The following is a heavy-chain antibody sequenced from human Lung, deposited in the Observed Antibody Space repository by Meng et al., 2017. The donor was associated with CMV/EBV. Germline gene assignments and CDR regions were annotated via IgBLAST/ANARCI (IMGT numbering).Heavy chain of an antibody. J-gene: IGHJ3*02. Sequence: ASVXVSXKASGYTFTDYRMHWVRQAPGQGLEWMGWISPNNGATNYAQKFQGRVTMTRDTSINTAYMELNRLTYDDTAVYYCASKMYYDFWSAYRGTEGVDPFNIWXQGXLVTVSS. D-gene: IGHD3-3*01. CDR3: ASKMYYDFWSAYRGTEGVDPFNI. CDR1: GYTFTDYR. CDR2: ISPNNGAT. V-gene: IGHV1-2*02.